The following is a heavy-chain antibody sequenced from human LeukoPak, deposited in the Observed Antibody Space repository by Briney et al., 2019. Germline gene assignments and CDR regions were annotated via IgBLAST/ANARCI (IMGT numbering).Heavy chain of an antibody. CDR3: ARLPSPTYSDYFDY. CDR2: IYPGDSDT. D-gene: IGHD4-11*01. CDR1: GYSFTSYW. V-gene: IGHV5-51*01. J-gene: IGHJ4*02. Sequence: PGESLKISCKGSGYSFTSYWIGWVRQMPGKGLEWMGIIYPGDSDTRYSPSFQGQVTISADKSISTASLQWSSLKASDTAMYSCARLPSPTYSDYFDYWGQGTLVTVSS.